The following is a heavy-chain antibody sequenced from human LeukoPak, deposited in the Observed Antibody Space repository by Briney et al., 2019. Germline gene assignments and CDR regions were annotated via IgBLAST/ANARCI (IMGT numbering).Heavy chain of an antibody. V-gene: IGHV7-4-1*02. CDR2: INTNTGNP. D-gene: IGHD3-22*01. CDR3: AIGRIAAAGTRYYYDSSGHYPAFDI. CDR1: GYTFTSYA. Sequence: ASVKVSCKASGYTFTSYAMNWVRQAPGQGLEWMGWINTNTGNPTYAQGFTGRFVFSLDTSVSTAYLQISSLKAEDTAVYYCAIGRIAAAGTRYYYDSSGHYPAFDIWGQGTMVTVSS. J-gene: IGHJ3*02.